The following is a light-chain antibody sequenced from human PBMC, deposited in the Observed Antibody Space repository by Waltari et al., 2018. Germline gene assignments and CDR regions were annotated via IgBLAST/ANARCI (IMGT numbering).Light chain of an antibody. J-gene: IGLJ1*01. Sequence: QSALTQPASVSGSPGQSITIPCTGTSSDVGGYNYVPWYQQYPGKAPKLVIYDVSNRPSGASNRFSGSKSGNTASLIISGLQAEDEADYYCSSYTSSSLYVFGTGTKVTVL. CDR1: SSDVGGYNY. V-gene: IGLV2-14*03. CDR2: DVS. CDR3: SSYTSSSLYV.